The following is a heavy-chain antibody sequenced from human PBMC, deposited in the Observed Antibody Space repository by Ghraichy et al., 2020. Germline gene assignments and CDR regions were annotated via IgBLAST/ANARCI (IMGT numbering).Heavy chain of an antibody. Sequence: SETLSLTCAVSGGSISSSNWWSWVRQPPGKGLEWIGEIYHSGSTNYNPSLKSRVTISVDKSKNQFSLKLSSVTAADTAVYYCARGYDSSGTSFDYWGQGTLVTVSS. D-gene: IGHD3-22*01. V-gene: IGHV4-4*02. CDR1: GGSISSSNW. CDR3: ARGYDSSGTSFDY. CDR2: IYHSGST. J-gene: IGHJ4*02.